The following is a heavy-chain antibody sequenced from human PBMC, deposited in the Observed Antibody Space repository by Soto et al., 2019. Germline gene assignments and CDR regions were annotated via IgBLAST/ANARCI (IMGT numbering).Heavy chain of an antibody. CDR3: ARERVGELLGHDAFDI. CDR1: GGTFSSYA. J-gene: IGHJ3*02. Sequence: SVKVSCTASGGTFSSYAISWVRQAPGQGLEWMGGIIPIFGTANYAQKFQGRVTITADESTSTAYMELSGLRSEDTAVYYCARERVGELLGHDAFDIWGQGTMVTVSS. CDR2: IIPIFGTA. D-gene: IGHD1-26*01. V-gene: IGHV1-69*13.